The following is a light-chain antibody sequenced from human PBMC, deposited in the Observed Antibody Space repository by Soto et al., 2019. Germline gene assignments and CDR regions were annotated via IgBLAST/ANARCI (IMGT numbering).Light chain of an antibody. J-gene: IGLJ1*01. Sequence: QSALTQPPSVSAAPGQKVTISCSGSSSNIGGNSVSWYQQLPGTAPKLLIYDDNKRPSGIPDRFSGSKSGTSATLGITGFQTGDEADYYCGSWDSSLSVYVFGTGTKVTV. V-gene: IGLV1-51*01. CDR3: GSWDSSLSVYV. CDR1: SSNIGGNS. CDR2: DDN.